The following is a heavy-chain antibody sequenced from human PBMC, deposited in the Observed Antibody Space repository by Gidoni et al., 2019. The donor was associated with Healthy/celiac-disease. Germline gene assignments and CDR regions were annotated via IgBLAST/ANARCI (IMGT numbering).Heavy chain of an antibody. CDR1: GGSISSSSYY. CDR2: IYYSGST. V-gene: IGHV4-39*01. CDR3: ARPPYGTHAFDI. D-gene: IGHD1-1*01. J-gene: IGHJ3*02. Sequence: QRQRQASGPGRVKPSESLSRTCTVSGGSISSSSYYWGWIRQPPGKGLEWIGSIYYSGSTYYTPSLKSRVTISVDTSKNQFSLKLSSVTAADPAVYYCARPPYGTHAFDIWGQGTMVTVSS.